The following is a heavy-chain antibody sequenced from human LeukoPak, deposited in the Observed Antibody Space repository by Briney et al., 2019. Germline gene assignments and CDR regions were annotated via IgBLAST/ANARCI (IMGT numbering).Heavy chain of an antibody. CDR3: ARGDRFLEWLSHFDY. CDR1: GYTFTGYY. D-gene: IGHD3-3*01. V-gene: IGHV1-2*02. CDR2: INPNSGGT. J-gene: IGHJ4*02. Sequence: ASVKVSCKASGYTFTGYYMHWVRQAPGQGLEWMGWINPNSGGTNYAQKFQGRVTMTTDTSTSTAYMELRSLRSDDTAVYYCARGDRFLEWLSHFDYWGQGTLVTVSS.